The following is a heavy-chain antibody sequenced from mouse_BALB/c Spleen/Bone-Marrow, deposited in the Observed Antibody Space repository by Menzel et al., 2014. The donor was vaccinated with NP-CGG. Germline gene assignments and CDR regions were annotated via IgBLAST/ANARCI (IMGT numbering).Heavy chain of an antibody. CDR3: ATGFAY. V-gene: IGHV14-3*02. CDR2: IGPANGNT. Sequence: VQLKQSGAELVKPGASVKLSCTASGFNIKDTYMHWVKQRPEQGLEWIGRIGPANGNTKYDPKFQGKATITADTSSNTAYLQLSSLTSEDTAVYYCATGFAYWGQGTLVTVSA. CDR1: GFNIKDTY. J-gene: IGHJ3*01.